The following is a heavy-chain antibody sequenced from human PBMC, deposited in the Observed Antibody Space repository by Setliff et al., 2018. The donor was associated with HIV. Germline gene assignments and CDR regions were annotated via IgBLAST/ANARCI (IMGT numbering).Heavy chain of an antibody. CDR1: GYTFTNYY. Sequence: ASVKVSCKASGYTFTNYYIHWMRQAPGQGLEWMGLINPSGGRTSYAQKFQGRLTMTRDTSRSTVYMELSSLRSEDTAVYYCSRCYYDSSGPTDAFDIWGQGTVVTVSS. CDR2: INPSGGRT. J-gene: IGHJ3*02. V-gene: IGHV1-46*01. D-gene: IGHD3-22*01. CDR3: SRCYYDSSGPTDAFDI.